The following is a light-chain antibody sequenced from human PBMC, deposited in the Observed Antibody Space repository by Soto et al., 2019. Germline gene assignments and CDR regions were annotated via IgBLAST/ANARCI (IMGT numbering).Light chain of an antibody. CDR1: QSVSTY. CDR3: QQRSNWIT. J-gene: IGKJ5*01. Sequence: EIVLTQSPATLSLSPGERATLSCRASQSVSTYLGWYQQKPGQAPRLLIYDASNRATGIPARFSGSGSGTDFTLTISGLEPEDFVVYYCQQRSNWITFGQGTRLEIK. V-gene: IGKV3-11*01. CDR2: DAS.